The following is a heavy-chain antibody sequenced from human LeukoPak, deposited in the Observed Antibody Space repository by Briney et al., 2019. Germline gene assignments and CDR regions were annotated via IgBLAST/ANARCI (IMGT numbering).Heavy chain of an antibody. CDR1: GFTFSSYS. D-gene: IGHD6-19*01. J-gene: IGHJ4*02. CDR3: ARDPGIAVAGTVGYFDY. CDR2: VSSSSGYI. V-gene: IGHV3-21*01. Sequence: PGGSLRLSCAASGFTFSSYSMNWVRQAPGKGLEWVSCVSSSSGYIYYAASVKGRFTISRDNAKNSLYLQMTSLTAEDTAVYYCARDPGIAVAGTVGYFDYWGQGTLVTVSS.